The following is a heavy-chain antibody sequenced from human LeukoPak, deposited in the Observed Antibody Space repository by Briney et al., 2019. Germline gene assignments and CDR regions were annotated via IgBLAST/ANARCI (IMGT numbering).Heavy chain of an antibody. CDR3: ARVSSARNGFDY. CDR1: GGSLGSGGYY. J-gene: IGHJ4*02. V-gene: IGHV4-31*03. D-gene: IGHD1-14*01. Sequence: SETLSLTCSVSGGSLGSGGYYWSWIRQHPGMGLEWIGSIYYSGSTYYTPSLRSRVNISVDTSKSQFALNLTSVTAADTAVYYCARVSSARNGFDYWGQGTLVTVSS. CDR2: IYYSGST.